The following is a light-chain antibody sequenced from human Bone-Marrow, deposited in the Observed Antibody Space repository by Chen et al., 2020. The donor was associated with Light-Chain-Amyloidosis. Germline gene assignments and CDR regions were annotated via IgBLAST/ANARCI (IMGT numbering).Light chain of an antibody. CDR3: QQYYATPWT. J-gene: IGKJ1*01. CDR1: QTVLYSSRYNHS. Sequence: DIVLTQSPDSLAVSLGEWPTINCKSSQTVLYSSRYNHSLPWYQQKAGHPPKLLIYWASTRDSGVPDRFSGSGDGTDFTLNIRGLRAGEVAMYYCQQYYATPWTFGQGTKVEIK. V-gene: IGKV4-1*01. CDR2: WAS.